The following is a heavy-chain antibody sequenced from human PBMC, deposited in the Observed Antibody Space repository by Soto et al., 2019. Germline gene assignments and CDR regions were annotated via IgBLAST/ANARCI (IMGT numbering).Heavy chain of an antibody. Sequence: GGSLRLSCAASGFTFSIYGMHWVRQAPGKGLEWVAFIWFDGSNKYYADSVKGRFTISRDNSKNTLYLQMNTLRAEDTAVYYCARDFDWFSWQFDLWGRGTLVTVSS. CDR2: IWFDGSNK. V-gene: IGHV3-33*01. J-gene: IGHJ2*01. CDR1: GFTFSIYG. D-gene: IGHD3-9*01. CDR3: ARDFDWFSWQFDL.